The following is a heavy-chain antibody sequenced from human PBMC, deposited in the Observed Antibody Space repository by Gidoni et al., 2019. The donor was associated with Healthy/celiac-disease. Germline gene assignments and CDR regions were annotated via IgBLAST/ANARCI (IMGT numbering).Heavy chain of an antibody. CDR2: IIPILGIA. Sequence: QVYLVQSGAEAKKPGSSVKVSCKASGGTFSSSTISWVQQAPGQGLEWRGRIIPILGIANYAQKFQGRVTITADKSTSTAYMELSSLRSEDTAVYYCARLVGDIVVVPAANYYYYGMDVWGQGTTVTVSS. CDR1: GGTFSSST. D-gene: IGHD2-2*01. J-gene: IGHJ6*02. V-gene: IGHV1-69*02. CDR3: ARLVGDIVVVPAANYYYYGMDV.